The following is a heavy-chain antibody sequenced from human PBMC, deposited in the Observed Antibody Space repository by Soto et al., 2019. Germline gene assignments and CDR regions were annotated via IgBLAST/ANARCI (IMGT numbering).Heavy chain of an antibody. J-gene: IGHJ4*02. CDR3: ACEGLAGTTVPFDF. D-gene: IGHD4-17*01. V-gene: IGHV1-69*06. CDR1: GGSINSYF. CDR2: TIPIFGTP. Sequence: QVQLVQSGAEVKKPGSSVKVSCKASGGSINSYFISWVRQAPGQGLEGMGGTIPIFGTPNYPQRFQGRVTINADKSASSVYMELSSLRSEETAVYYCACEGLAGTTVPFDFWGQGTLVTVSS.